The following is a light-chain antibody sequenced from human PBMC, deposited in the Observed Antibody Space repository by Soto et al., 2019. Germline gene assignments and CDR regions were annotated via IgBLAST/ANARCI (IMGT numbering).Light chain of an antibody. Sequence: IVLTQSPATLSASVGDRVIITCRASQTISSKLAWYQQKPGKAPRLLIYGGFTRATGIPSRFSGSGSGTEFTLTISSLQSDDFAIYYCQQYNGSPWTFGPGTKVELK. CDR2: GGF. CDR1: QTISSK. J-gene: IGKJ1*01. V-gene: IGKV3-15*01. CDR3: QQYNGSPWT.